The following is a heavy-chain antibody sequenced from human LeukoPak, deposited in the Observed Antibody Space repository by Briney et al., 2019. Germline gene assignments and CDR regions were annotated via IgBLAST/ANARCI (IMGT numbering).Heavy chain of an antibody. J-gene: IGHJ4*02. Sequence: GGSLRLSCAASGFTVSSNYMSWVRQAPGKGLEWVSVIYSGGSTYYPDSVKGRFTISRDNSKNTQYLQMNSLRAEDTAVYYCARSATACNLVDYWGQGTRVTVSS. D-gene: IGHD6-13*01. CDR3: ARSATACNLVDY. V-gene: IGHV3-53*01. CDR1: GFTVSSNY. CDR2: IYSGGST.